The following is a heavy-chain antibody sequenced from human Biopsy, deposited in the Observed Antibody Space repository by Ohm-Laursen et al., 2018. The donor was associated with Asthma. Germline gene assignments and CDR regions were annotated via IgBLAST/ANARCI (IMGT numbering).Heavy chain of an antibody. CDR3: ARFIDGTFFVDY. D-gene: IGHD1-7*01. CDR2: IFAANSET. Sequence: RESLKISCKASGYTFSDSWIGWVRQMPGKGLEWMGIIFAANSETKYSPSFQGQVTISADMSISTAFLQWSSLKASDTAIYYCARFIDGTFFVDYWGQETLVTVSS. J-gene: IGHJ4*02. CDR1: GYTFSDSW. V-gene: IGHV5-51*01.